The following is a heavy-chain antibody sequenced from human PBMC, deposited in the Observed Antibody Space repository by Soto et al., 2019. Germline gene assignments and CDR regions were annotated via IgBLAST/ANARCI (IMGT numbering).Heavy chain of an antibody. CDR1: GLTLSNYG. D-gene: IGHD1-26*01. J-gene: IGHJ4*02. Sequence: PGGSLRLSFAASGLTLSNYGMSGVRQSPGKGPEWVSAIIVMGGDTYYADSLKGRFTISRNNSKNTIYLQMNSLRAEDTAIYYCAKDYRGSHISPGEDGYFDYWGQGTLVNVSS. V-gene: IGHV3-23*01. CDR2: IIVMGGDT. CDR3: AKDYRGSHISPGEDGYFDY.